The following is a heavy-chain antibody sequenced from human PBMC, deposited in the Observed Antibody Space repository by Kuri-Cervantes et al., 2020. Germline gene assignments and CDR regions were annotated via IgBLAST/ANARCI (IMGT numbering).Heavy chain of an antibody. V-gene: IGHV3-23*01. Sequence: GGSLRLSCAASRFTFSIYTMNWVRQAPGKGLEWVSGISGSGVDTYYADSVKGRFTISRDNSKSTLYLQMNSLRAEDTAVYYCAKDDTSGPDAFDIWGQGTMVTVSS. J-gene: IGHJ3*02. CDR2: ISGSGVDT. D-gene: IGHD3-22*01. CDR3: AKDDTSGPDAFDI. CDR1: RFTFSIYT.